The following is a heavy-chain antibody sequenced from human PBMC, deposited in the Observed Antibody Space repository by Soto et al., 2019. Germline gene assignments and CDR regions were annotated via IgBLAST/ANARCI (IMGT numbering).Heavy chain of an antibody. CDR3: AREGNLGRWIQPLDS. CDR1: VAPISSGGSS. V-gene: IGHV4-30-2*01. D-gene: IGHD2-2*03. J-gene: IGHJ4*02. Sequence: PPETPSLTSPVSVAPISSGGSSWSWFRQHPGKGLEWIGYIYHSGSTYYNPSLKSRVTISVDRSKNHFSLKLISVTTADTAVYCCAREGNLGRWIQPLDSWGQGTLGTVS. CDR2: IYHSGST.